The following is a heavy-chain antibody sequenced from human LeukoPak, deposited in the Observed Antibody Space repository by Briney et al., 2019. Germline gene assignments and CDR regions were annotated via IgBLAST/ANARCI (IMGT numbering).Heavy chain of an antibody. J-gene: IGHJ4*02. CDR3: AKDQGLVVYYFDY. Sequence: GGSLRPSCAASGFTFSSYGMHWVRQAPGKGLEWVAVISYDGSNKYYADSVKGRFTISRDNSKNTLYLQMNSLRAEDTAVYYCAKDQGLVVYYFDYWGQGTLVTVSS. CDR2: ISYDGSNK. D-gene: IGHD2-15*01. CDR1: GFTFSSYG. V-gene: IGHV3-30*18.